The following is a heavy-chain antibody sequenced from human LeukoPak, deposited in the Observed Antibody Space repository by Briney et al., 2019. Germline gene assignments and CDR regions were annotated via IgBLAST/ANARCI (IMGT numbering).Heavy chain of an antibody. CDR2: SSGSGGST. CDR3: AKGYYYDSSGHDY. Sequence: GGSLRLSCAASGFTFSSYAMSWVRQAPGKGLEWVSASSGSGGSTYYADSVKGRFTISRDNSKNTLYLQMNSLRAEDTAVYYCAKGYYYDSSGHDYWGQGTLVTVSS. J-gene: IGHJ4*02. V-gene: IGHV3-23*01. D-gene: IGHD3-22*01. CDR1: GFTFSSYA.